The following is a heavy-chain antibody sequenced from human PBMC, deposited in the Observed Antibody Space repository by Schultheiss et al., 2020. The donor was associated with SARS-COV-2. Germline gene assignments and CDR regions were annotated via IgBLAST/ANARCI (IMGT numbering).Heavy chain of an antibody. CDR1: GFSFGNYE. V-gene: IGHV3-48*03. CDR2: ISDTGSSE. D-gene: IGHD4-17*01. CDR3: ASDITVTGV. Sequence: GGSLRLSCAGSGFSFGNYEMNWVRQAPGKGLECIAYISDTGSSEHYSDSVKGLFIISRDNDKNSLYLQMDSLRPDDTGIYYCASDITVTGVWGQGTTVTVSS. J-gene: IGHJ6*02.